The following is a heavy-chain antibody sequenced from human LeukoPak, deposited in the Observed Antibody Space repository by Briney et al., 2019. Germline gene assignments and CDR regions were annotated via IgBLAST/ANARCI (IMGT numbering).Heavy chain of an antibody. CDR1: GGSINSSSSY. Sequence: SETLSLTCTVSGGSINSSSSYWGWSRQPPGKGLEWIGSIFYSGNTYDNPSLKSRVTISVDTSKNQSSLKLNSVTAADTAVYYCARQSDRGSWYQAHYTYYMDVWGKGTTVTISS. V-gene: IGHV4-39*01. J-gene: IGHJ6*03. D-gene: IGHD6-13*01. CDR3: ARQSDRGSWYQAHYTYYMDV. CDR2: IFYSGNT.